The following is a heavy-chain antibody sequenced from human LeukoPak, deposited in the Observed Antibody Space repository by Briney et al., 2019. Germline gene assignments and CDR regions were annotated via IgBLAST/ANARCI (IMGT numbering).Heavy chain of an antibody. CDR2: MNPNSGNT. D-gene: IGHD3-22*01. Sequence: GASVKVSCKASGYTFTSYDINWVRQATGQGLEWMGWMNPNSGNTGYAQKFQGRVTMTRNTSISTAYMELSSLRPEDTAVYYCARGLSGYYYDSSGYYGYWGQGTLVTVSS. J-gene: IGHJ4*02. CDR3: ARGLSGYYYDSSGYYGY. V-gene: IGHV1-8*01. CDR1: GYTFTSYD.